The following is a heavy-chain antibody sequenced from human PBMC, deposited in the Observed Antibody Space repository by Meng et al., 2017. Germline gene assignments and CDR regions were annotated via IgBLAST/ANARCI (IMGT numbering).Heavy chain of an antibody. CDR1: GFTFSSYA. CDR2: ISYDGSNK. D-gene: IGHD3-10*01. CDR3: ASMGY. Sequence: QVQLVEAGGGVVQPGRSSRFSFAASGFTFSSYAMHWGRQAPGKGLEWVAVISYDGSNKYYADSVKGRFTISRDNSKNTLYLQMNSLRAEDTAVYYCASMGYWGQGTLVTVSS. V-gene: IGHV3-30*01. J-gene: IGHJ4*02.